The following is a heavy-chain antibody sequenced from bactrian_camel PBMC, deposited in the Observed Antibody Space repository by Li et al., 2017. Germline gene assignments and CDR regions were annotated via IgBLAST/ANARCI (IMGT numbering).Heavy chain of an antibody. CDR3: ATALTDNWLRGFGY. CDR1: GFTSSTYV. D-gene: IGHD7*01. J-gene: IGHJ6*01. CDR2: IYNQNKYT. V-gene: IGHV3-2*01. Sequence: VQLVESGGGLVQPGGSLRLSCAASGFTSSTYVMYWVRQAPGRGLEWVASIYNQNKYTYYTDAVKGRFTISRDNLQMNSLKSEDTGLYYCATALTDNWLRGFGYWGQGTQVTVS.